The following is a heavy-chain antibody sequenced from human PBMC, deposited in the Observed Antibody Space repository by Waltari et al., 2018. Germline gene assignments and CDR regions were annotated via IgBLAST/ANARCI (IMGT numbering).Heavy chain of an antibody. Sequence: QVQLVQSGAEVKKPGASVKVSCKASGYTFTGYYMHWVRTDPGQGLEWMGWINPNSGGTNYAQKFQGRVTMTRDTSISTAYMELSRLRSDDTAVYYCARDRYCSSTSCPKYYFDYWGQGTLVTVSS. CDR3: ARDRYCSSTSCPKYYFDY. CDR1: GYTFTGYY. J-gene: IGHJ4*02. CDR2: INPNSGGT. V-gene: IGHV1-2*02. D-gene: IGHD2-2*01.